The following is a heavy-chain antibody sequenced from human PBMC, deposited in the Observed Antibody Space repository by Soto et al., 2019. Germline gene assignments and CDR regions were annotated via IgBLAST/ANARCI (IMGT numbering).Heavy chain of an antibody. D-gene: IGHD2-2*01. Sequence: QVPLVESGGGVVKPGGSLRLSCAASGFTFSDYYMSWIRQAPGKGLEWVSYISSSGSTIYYADSVKGRFIISRDNAKNSLYLQMNSLRAEDTAVYSCARDVGSIVVVPAADDAFDIWGQGTMVTVSS. V-gene: IGHV3-11*01. J-gene: IGHJ3*02. CDR1: GFTFSDYY. CDR3: ARDVGSIVVVPAADDAFDI. CDR2: ISSSGSTI.